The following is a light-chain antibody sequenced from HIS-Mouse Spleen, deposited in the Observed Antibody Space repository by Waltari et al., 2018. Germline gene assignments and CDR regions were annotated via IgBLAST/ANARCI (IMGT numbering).Light chain of an antibody. CDR3: QQYYSYLRT. Sequence: AIRMTQSPSPLSASTGDRVTITCRPSQGISSYLAWYQQKPGKAPKLLIYAASTLQSGVPSRFSGSGSGTDFTLTISCLQSEDFATYYCQQYYSYLRTFGQGTKVEIK. J-gene: IGKJ1*01. V-gene: IGKV1-8*01. CDR2: AAS. CDR1: QGISSY.